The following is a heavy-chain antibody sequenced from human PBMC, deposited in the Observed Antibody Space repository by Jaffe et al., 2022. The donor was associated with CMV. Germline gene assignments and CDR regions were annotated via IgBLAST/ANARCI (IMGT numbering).Heavy chain of an antibody. CDR3: TRLDMTTVTTD. CDR1: GFTFSGSA. V-gene: IGHV3-73*02. CDR2: IRSKANSYAT. D-gene: IGHD4-4*01. Sequence: EVQLVESGGGLVQPGGSLKLSCAASGFTFSGSAMHWVRQASGKGLEWVGRIRSKANSYATAYAASVKGRFTISRDDSKNTAYLQMNSLKTEDTAVYYCTRLDMTTVTTDWGQGTLVTVSS. J-gene: IGHJ4*02.